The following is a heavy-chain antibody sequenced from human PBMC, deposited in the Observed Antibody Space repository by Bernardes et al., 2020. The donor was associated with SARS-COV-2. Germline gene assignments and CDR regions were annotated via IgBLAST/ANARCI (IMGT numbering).Heavy chain of an antibody. D-gene: IGHD1-7*01. Sequence: GGSLRLSCAASGFTFTTSWMHWVRQAPGKGLVWVSRMNSDGSITNYADSVKGRFTISRDNAKNTLYLQINSLRAEDTAVYYCARAGNYRFDYWGQGILVTVSS. CDR3: ARAGNYRFDY. CDR1: GFTFTTSW. V-gene: IGHV3-74*01. J-gene: IGHJ4*02. CDR2: MNSDGSIT.